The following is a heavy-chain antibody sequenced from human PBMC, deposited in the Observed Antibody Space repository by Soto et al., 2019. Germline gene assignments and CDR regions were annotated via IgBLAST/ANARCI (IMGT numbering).Heavy chain of an antibody. D-gene: IGHD2-21*02. Sequence: GGFLGLSCAASGFTFSSYEMNWVRQAPGKGLEWVSYISSSGSTIYYADSVKGRFTISRDNAKNSLYLQMNSLRAEDTAVYYCARDREAYCGGDCYSGMYYYYYGMDVWGQGTTVTVSS. CDR1: GFTFSSYE. CDR3: ARDREAYCGGDCYSGMYYYYYGMDV. CDR2: ISSSGSTI. V-gene: IGHV3-48*03. J-gene: IGHJ6*02.